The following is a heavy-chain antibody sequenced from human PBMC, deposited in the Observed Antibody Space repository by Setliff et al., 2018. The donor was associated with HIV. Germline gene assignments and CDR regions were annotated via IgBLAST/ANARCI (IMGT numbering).Heavy chain of an antibody. CDR2: IYTSGST. Sequence: PSETLSLTCTVSGGSISRYYWSWIRQPAGKGLEWIGRIYTSGSTNYNPSLKSRVTMSVDTSKNQFSLKLSSVTAADTAVYYCARDRGDRDRDYWYFDLWGRGTLVTVSS. CDR3: ARDRGDRDRDYWYFDL. CDR1: GGSISRYY. D-gene: IGHD3-16*02. J-gene: IGHJ2*01. V-gene: IGHV4-4*07.